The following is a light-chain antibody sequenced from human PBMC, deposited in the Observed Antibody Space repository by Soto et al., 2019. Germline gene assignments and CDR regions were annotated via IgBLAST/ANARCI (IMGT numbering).Light chain of an antibody. CDR1: QSFRGL. J-gene: IGKJ5*01. CDR2: DAY. V-gene: IGKV3-11*01. Sequence: EVVLTQSPVTLSLSPGERATLSCRASQSFRGLLAWYQQKPGQAPRLLIYDAYNRATGIPPRFSGSGSGTEFTLTISSLQSEDFAVYYCQQYSNWPPITFGQGTRLEIK. CDR3: QQYSNWPPIT.